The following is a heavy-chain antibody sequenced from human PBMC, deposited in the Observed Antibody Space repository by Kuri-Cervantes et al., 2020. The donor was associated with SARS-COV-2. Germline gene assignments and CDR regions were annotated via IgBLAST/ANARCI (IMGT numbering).Heavy chain of an antibody. D-gene: IGHD6-6*01. V-gene: IGHV1-18*04. CDR3: ARQAQLVKFDY. Sequence: ASVKVSCKASGYTFTSYGISWVRQAPGQGLEWMGWISAYSGNTNYAQKLQGRVTMTTDTSTSTAYMELRSLGSDDTAVYYCARQAQLVKFDYWGQGTLVTVSS. J-gene: IGHJ4*02. CDR1: GYTFTSYG. CDR2: ISAYSGNT.